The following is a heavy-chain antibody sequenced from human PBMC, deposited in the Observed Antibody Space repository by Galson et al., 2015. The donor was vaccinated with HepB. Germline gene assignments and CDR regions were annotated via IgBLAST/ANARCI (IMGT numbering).Heavy chain of an antibody. V-gene: IGHV1-46*01. CDR3: ARDGRGYDFWSGYRPDYFDY. CDR2: INPSGGST. J-gene: IGHJ4*02. Sequence: SVKVSCKASGYTFTSYYMHWVRQAPGQGLEWMGIINPSGGSTSYAQKFQGRVTMTRDTSTSTVYMELSSLRSEDTAVYYCARDGRGYDFWSGYRPDYFDYWGQGTLVTVSS. CDR1: GYTFTSYY. D-gene: IGHD3-3*01.